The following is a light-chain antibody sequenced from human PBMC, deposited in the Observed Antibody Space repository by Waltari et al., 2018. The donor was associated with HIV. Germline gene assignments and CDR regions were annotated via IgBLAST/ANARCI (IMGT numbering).Light chain of an antibody. J-gene: IGLJ3*02. CDR3: QVWDSSSDHGVL. Sequence: VPTQSPSVSVAPGPTDRITCGGKHIESNSVNRYQQKAGQAPVLVVYDDRDRPSGIPERFSGSNSGNAATLTISRVEAGDEADYYCQVWDSSSDHGVLFGGGTRLTVL. CDR1: HIESNS. V-gene: IGLV3-21*02. CDR2: DDR.